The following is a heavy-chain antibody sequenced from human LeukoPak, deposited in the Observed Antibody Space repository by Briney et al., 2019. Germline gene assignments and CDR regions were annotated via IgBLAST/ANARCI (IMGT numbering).Heavy chain of an antibody. D-gene: IGHD3-22*01. CDR2: IYSSGST. V-gene: IGHV4-61*02. CDR1: GGSFSSANYY. CDR3: ARGPYSYDSSGAFDI. J-gene: IGHJ3*02. Sequence: TLSLTCTVSGGSFSSANYYWSWIRQPAGEGLEWIGRIYSSGSTNYNPSLKSRVTISVDTSKNQFSLKLSSVTAADTAVYFCARGPYSYDSSGAFDIWGQGTMVTVSS.